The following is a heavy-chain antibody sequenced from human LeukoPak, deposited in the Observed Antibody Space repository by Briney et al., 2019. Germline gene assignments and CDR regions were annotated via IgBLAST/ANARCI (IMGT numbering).Heavy chain of an antibody. Sequence: PGGSLRLSCAASGFTFSSYSMNWVRQAPGKGLEWVSSISSSSSYIYYADSVKGRFTISRDNAKNSLYLQMNSLRAEDTAVYYCAREGSGWDAYYYYGMDVWGQGTTVTVSS. V-gene: IGHV3-21*01. CDR2: ISSSSSYI. J-gene: IGHJ6*02. CDR1: GFTFSSYS. CDR3: AREGSGWDAYYYYGMDV. D-gene: IGHD6-19*01.